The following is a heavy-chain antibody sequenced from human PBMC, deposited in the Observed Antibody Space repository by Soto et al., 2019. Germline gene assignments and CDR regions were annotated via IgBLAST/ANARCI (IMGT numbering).Heavy chain of an antibody. J-gene: IGHJ6*02. Sequence: KPSETLSLTCGVYGGSFRGYYWSWIRQPPGKGLEWIGEIDHGGSTNYNPSLMSRVTISVDTSKNEVSLKLSSVTAADTAVYFCARSGEEWIQLWRRRYGMDVWGQGTTVTVSS. D-gene: IGHD5-18*01. CDR3: ARSGEEWIQLWRRRYGMDV. V-gene: IGHV4-34*01. CDR1: GGSFRGYY. CDR2: IDHGGST.